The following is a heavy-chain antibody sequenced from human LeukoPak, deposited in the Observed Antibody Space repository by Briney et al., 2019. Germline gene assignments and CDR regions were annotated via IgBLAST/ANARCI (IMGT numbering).Heavy chain of an antibody. CDR2: ISSNGGST. CDR3: ARMPSQWLPTWGYFDY. CDR1: GFTFSSYA. J-gene: IGHJ4*02. Sequence: GGSLRLSCAASGFTFSSYAMHWVRQAPGKGLEYVSAISSNGGSTYYANSVKGRFTISRDNSKNTLYLQMGSLRAEDMAVYYCARMPSQWLPTWGYFDYWGQGTLVTVSS. D-gene: IGHD6-19*01. V-gene: IGHV3-64*01.